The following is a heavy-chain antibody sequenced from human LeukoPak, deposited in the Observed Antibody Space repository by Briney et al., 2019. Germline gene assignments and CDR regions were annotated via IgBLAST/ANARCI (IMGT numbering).Heavy chain of an antibody. CDR1: GYTFTGYY. CDR2: INPNSGGT. D-gene: IGHD6-13*01. Sequence: ASVKVSCKASGYTFTGYYMHWVRQAPGQGLEWMGWINPNSGGTNYAQKFQGRVTMTRDTSISTAYMELSRLRSDDTAVYYCARVEYSSSFHRAFDIWGQGTMVTVSS. V-gene: IGHV1-2*02. CDR3: ARVEYSSSFHRAFDI. J-gene: IGHJ3*02.